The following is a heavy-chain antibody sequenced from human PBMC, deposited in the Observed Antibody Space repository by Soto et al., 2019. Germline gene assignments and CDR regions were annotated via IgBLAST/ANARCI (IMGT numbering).Heavy chain of an antibody. CDR3: TTDLYYDFWSGYSYFDY. CDR2: IKSKTDGETT. Sequence: KPVGSLRLSCAASGFTFSNAWMSWVRQAPGKGLEWVGRIKSKTDGETTDYAAPVKGRFTISGDDSKNTLYLQMNSLKTEDTAVYYCTTDLYYDFWSGYSYFDYWGQGTLVTVSS. D-gene: IGHD3-3*01. V-gene: IGHV3-15*01. CDR1: GFTFSNAW. J-gene: IGHJ4*02.